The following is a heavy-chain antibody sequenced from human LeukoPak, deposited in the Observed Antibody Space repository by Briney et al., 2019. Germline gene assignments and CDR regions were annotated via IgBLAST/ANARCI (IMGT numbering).Heavy chain of an antibody. V-gene: IGHV4-59*01. D-gene: IGHD3-16*02. J-gene: IGHJ4*02. CDR2: IYYSGST. CDR1: GGSISSYY. Sequence: PSETLSLTCTVSGGSISSYYWNWIRQPPGKGLEWIGYIYYSGSTNYNTSLKSRLTISVDTSKNQSSLKPSSVTAADTAVYYCARYVWGSYPTFEDYWGQGALVTVSS. CDR3: ARYVWGSYPTFEDY.